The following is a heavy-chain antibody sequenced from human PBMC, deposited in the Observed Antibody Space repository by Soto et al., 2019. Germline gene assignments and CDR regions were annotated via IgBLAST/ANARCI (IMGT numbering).Heavy chain of an antibody. Sequence: SEPLSHPWAVSGASIDNGHYLWSWIHQPPGKGLEFIANVYYSGGAHYNPSFKSRVTISVDTATNQVSLRMSSVTAADTAVYFCGRVVEGATRHTDFDSWGQGTLVTVS. V-gene: IGHV4-39*01. D-gene: IGHD2-21*01. CDR3: GRVVEGATRHTDFDS. CDR1: GASIDNGHYL. J-gene: IGHJ5*01. CDR2: VYYSGGA.